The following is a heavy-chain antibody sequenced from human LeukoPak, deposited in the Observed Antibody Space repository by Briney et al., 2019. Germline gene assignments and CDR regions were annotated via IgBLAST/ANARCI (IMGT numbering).Heavy chain of an antibody. CDR2: IYTSGGT. CDR3: ARASNYDVWSDYSDAFDI. J-gene: IGHJ3*02. CDR1: GASISSGSYD. Sequence: PSETLSPTCTVSGASISSGSYDWSWIRQPAGKGLEWIRRIYTSGGTNYNPSLKSRVTISVDTSKNQFSLKLSSVTAADTAVYYCARASNYDVWSDYSDAFDIWGQGTMVTVSS. V-gene: IGHV4-61*02. D-gene: IGHD3-3*01.